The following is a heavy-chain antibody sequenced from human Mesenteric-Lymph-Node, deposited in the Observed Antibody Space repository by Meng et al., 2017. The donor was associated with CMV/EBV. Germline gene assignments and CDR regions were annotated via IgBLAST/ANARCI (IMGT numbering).Heavy chain of an antibody. D-gene: IGHD2-21*02. Sequence: SETLSLTCTVSGGSLNSTTYYWAWIRQTPGNGLEWLGSIYHSGTTYDNPSLKSRVRISVDTSKNQFSLTLTSVTAADTAVYYCARDRDGSVFDYWGQGTLVTVSS. CDR2: IYHSGTT. CDR1: GGSLNSTTYY. J-gene: IGHJ4*02. CDR3: ARDRDGSVFDY. V-gene: IGHV4-39*07.